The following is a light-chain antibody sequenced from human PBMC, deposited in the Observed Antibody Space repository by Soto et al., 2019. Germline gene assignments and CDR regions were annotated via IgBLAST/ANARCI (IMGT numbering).Light chain of an antibody. Sequence: DIHMTQAPYSLSAAVGDRVSIACRASQNINTYLNWYQQKPGKAPKLLIFDAASLQNGVPSRFSGGGSRTDFTLTITSLQPEDFAPYYCQQTSSAPFTFGPGTKVDIK. CDR3: QQTSSAPFT. CDR2: DAA. V-gene: IGKV1-39*01. J-gene: IGKJ3*01. CDR1: QNINTY.